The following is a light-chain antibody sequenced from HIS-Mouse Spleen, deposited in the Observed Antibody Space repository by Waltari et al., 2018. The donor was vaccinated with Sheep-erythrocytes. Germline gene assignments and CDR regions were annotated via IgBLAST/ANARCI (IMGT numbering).Light chain of an antibody. V-gene: IGLV2-11*01. Sequence: QSALTQPRSVSGSPGQSVPISCTGTISAAGGYNYVSWYQQHPGKAPKLMTYEVSKRPSGVPDRFSGSKSGNTASLTISGLQAEDEADYYCCSYAGSYNHVFATGTKVTVL. CDR1: ISAAGGYNY. J-gene: IGLJ1*01. CDR2: EVS. CDR3: CSYAGSYNHV.